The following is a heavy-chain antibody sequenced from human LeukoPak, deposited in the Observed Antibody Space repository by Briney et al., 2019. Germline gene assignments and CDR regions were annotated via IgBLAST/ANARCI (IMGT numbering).Heavy chain of an antibody. CDR3: TRIGYCNNGVCFGFDY. D-gene: IGHD2-8*01. CDR2: MNPNSGHT. V-gene: IGHV1-8*01. CDR1: GYTFTNYD. J-gene: IGHJ4*02. Sequence: ASVKVSCKASGYTFTNYDINWVRQATGQGLEWLGWMNPNSGHTGYAQKFQGRVTMTRNTSISTAYMELSSLRSEDTAMYYCTRIGYCNNGVCFGFDYWGQGTLVTVSS.